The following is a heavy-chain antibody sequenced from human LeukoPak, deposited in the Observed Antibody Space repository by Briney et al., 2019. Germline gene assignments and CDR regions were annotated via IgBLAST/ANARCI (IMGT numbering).Heavy chain of an antibody. CDR1: GFTFSSYA. V-gene: IGHV3-30-3*01. CDR2: ISYDGSNK. D-gene: IGHD5-24*01. CDR3: ARGGRRSVVATIPWGSDY. Sequence: GGSLRLSCAASGFTFSSYAMHWVRQAPGKGLEWVAVISYDGSNKYYADSVKGRFTISRDNSKNTLYLQMNSLRAEDTAAYYCARGGRRSVVATIPWGSDYWGQGTLVTVSS. J-gene: IGHJ4*02.